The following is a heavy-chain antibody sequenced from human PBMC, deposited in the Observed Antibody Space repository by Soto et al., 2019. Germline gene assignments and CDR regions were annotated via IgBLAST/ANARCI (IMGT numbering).Heavy chain of an antibody. Sequence: GGSLRLSCAASGFTFSSYGMHWVRQAPGKGLEWVAVISYDGSNKYYADSVKGRFTISRDNSKNTLYLQMNSLRAEDTAVYYCAKEFDSSGFSYYYGMDVWGQGTTVTVSS. J-gene: IGHJ6*02. CDR2: ISYDGSNK. CDR3: AKEFDSSGFSYYYGMDV. V-gene: IGHV3-30*18. CDR1: GFTFSSYG. D-gene: IGHD6-19*01.